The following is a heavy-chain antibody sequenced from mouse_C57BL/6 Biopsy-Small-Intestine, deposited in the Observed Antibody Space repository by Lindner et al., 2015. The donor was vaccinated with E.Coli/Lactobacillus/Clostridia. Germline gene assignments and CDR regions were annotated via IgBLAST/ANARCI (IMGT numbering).Heavy chain of an antibody. J-gene: IGHJ3*01. CDR3: ARKSITTVVPTDAY. V-gene: IGHV1-81*01. D-gene: IGHD1-1*01. CDR1: G. Sequence: VQLQESGAELARPGASVKLSCKASGGQGLEWIGEIYPRSGNTYYNEKFKGKATLTADKSSSTAYMELRSLTSEDSAVYFCARKSITTVVPTDAYWGQGTLVTVSA. CDR2: IYPRSGNT.